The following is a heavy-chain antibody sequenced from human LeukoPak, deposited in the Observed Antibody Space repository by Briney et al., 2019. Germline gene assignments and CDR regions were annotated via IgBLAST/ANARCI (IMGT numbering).Heavy chain of an antibody. D-gene: IGHD1-26*01. V-gene: IGHV4-38-2*02. J-gene: IGHJ4*02. CDR3: ASNIPTSTTSPPLGY. CDR2: IYHSGST. Sequence: PSETLSLTCTVSGYSISSGYYWGWIRQPPGKGLEWIGSIYHSGSTYYNPSLKSRVTISVDTSKNQFSLKLSSVTATDTAVYYCASNIPTSTTSPPLGYWGQGTLVTVSS. CDR1: GYSISSGYY.